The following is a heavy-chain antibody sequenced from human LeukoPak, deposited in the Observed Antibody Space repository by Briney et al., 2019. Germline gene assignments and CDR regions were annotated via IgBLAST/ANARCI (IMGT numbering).Heavy chain of an antibody. CDR2: IIPIFGTA. V-gene: IGHV1-69*13. CDR1: GYTFTSYA. Sequence: SVKVSCKASGYTFTSYAMNWVRQAPGQGLEWMGGIIPIFGTANYAQKFQGRVTITADESTSTAYMELSSLRSEDTAVYYCARVGERSGVGTRPFDYWGQGTLVTVSS. CDR3: ARVGERSGVGTRPFDY. J-gene: IGHJ4*02. D-gene: IGHD7-27*01.